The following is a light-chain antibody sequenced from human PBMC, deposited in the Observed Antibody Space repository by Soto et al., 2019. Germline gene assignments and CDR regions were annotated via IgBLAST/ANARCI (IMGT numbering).Light chain of an antibody. Sequence: DIQLTQPPSFLSASVGDRVTITCRASQGISSYLAWYQQKPGKAPKLLIYAASTLQSGVPSRFSGSGSGTEFTLTISSLQPEDFATYYCQQLNSYLITFGQGTRLEIK. CDR2: AAS. CDR1: QGISSY. V-gene: IGKV1-9*01. J-gene: IGKJ5*01. CDR3: QQLNSYLIT.